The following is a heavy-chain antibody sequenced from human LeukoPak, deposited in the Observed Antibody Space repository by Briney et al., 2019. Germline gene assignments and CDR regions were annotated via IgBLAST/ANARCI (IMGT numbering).Heavy chain of an antibody. V-gene: IGHV1-2*02. CDR1: GYTFTGYF. CDR2: INPNNGGT. CDR3: ARDERYDSSGYPFDY. D-gene: IGHD3-22*01. Sequence: VKVSCKASGYTFTGYFIHWVRQAPGQGLEWMGWINPNNGGTNYAQKFQGRVTMTRDTSISTAYMELSGLRSDDTAVYYCARDERYDSSGYPFDYRGQGTLVTVSS. J-gene: IGHJ4*02.